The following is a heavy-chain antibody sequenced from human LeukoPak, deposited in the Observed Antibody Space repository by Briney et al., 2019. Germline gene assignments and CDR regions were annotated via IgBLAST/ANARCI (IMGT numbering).Heavy chain of an antibody. J-gene: IGHJ4*02. CDR2: INAGNGNT. CDR3: ARDQHYYDSSGGY. D-gene: IGHD3-22*01. V-gene: IGHV1-3*01. CDR1: GCTFTSYA. Sequence: ASVKVSCKASGCTFTSYAMHWVRQAPGQRLEWMGWINAGNGNTKYSQKFQGRVTITRDTSASTAYMELSSLRSEDTAVYYCARDQHYYDSSGGYWGQETLVTVSS.